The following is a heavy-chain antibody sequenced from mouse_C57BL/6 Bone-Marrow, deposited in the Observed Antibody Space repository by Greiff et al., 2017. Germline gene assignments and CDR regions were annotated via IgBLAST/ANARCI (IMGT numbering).Heavy chain of an antibody. CDR3: ARHEWNDSFDY. CDR1: GYTFTEYP. Sequence: VMLVESGAELVKPGASVKLSCKASGYTFTEYPIHWVKQRSGQGLEWIGWFYPGSGSIKYNEKFKDKATLTADKASSTVYMELSRLTSEDSAVYFCARHEWNDSFDYWGQGTTLTVSS. CDR2: FYPGSGSI. J-gene: IGHJ2*01. D-gene: IGHD2-4*01. V-gene: IGHV1-62-2*01.